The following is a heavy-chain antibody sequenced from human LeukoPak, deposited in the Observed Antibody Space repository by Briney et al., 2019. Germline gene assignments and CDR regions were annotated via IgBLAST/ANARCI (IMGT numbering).Heavy chain of an antibody. J-gene: IGHJ6*03. D-gene: IGHD6-6*01. V-gene: IGHV3-53*01. Sequence: GGSLRLSCAASGFIVSGNYMSWVRQAPGKGLEWVSIIYSDGATYYADSVKGRFTISRDNSKNTLYLQMNSLRAEDTAVYYCAKDREYSSSRNYYYYYMDVWGKGTTVTVSS. CDR3: AKDREYSSSRNYYYYYMDV. CDR2: IYSDGAT. CDR1: GFIVSGNY.